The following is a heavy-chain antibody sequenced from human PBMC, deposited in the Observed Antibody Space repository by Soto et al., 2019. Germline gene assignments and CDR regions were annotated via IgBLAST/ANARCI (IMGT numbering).Heavy chain of an antibody. Sequence: SGPTLVNPTQTLTLTCTLSGFSLSSSGVGVGWIRQPPGKALEWLALIYWNDDKRYSPSLKSRLTITKDTSKNQVVLIMINMDPVDTATYYCAHSYGHFDYWGQGILVTVSS. V-gene: IGHV2-5*01. CDR2: IYWNDDK. D-gene: IGHD4-17*01. CDR3: AHSYGHFDY. J-gene: IGHJ4*02. CDR1: GFSLSSSGVG.